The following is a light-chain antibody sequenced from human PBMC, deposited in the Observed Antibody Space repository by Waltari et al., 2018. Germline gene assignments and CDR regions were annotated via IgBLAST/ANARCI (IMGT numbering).Light chain of an antibody. CDR3: QKYVSLPAT. V-gene: IGKV3-20*01. CDR1: QSVSKY. Sequence: EIVLTQSPGTLSLSPGERATLSCRASQSVSKYLAWYQQKPGQAPRLLIYDASTRPTGIPDRFSGSGSGTDFSLTISRLEPEDFAVYYCQKYVSLPATFGQGTKVEIK. J-gene: IGKJ1*01. CDR2: DAS.